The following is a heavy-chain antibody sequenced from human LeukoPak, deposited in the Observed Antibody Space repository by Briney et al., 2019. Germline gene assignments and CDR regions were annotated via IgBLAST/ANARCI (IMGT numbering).Heavy chain of an antibody. Sequence: ASVKVYCKASGYTFTSYYMHWVRQAPGQGLEWMGIINPNGGSTSYGQRFQGRVTMNRDTSTNIVYMELTSLRSEDTAVYYCARGTGYFETGMVKYKYYGMDVWGQGTTVTVSS. J-gene: IGHJ6*02. D-gene: IGHD5-18*01. V-gene: IGHV1-46*01. CDR1: GYTFTSYY. CDR2: INPNGGST. CDR3: ARGTGYFETGMVKYKYYGMDV.